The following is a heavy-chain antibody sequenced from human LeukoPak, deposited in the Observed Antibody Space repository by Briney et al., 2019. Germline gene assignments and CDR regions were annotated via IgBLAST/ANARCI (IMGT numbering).Heavy chain of an antibody. CDR1: GFTFSSYW. CDR2: IKQDGSEK. Sequence: GGSLRLSCAASGFTFSSYWMSWVRQAPGKGLEWVANIKQDGSEKYYVDSVKGRFTISRDNGKNSLSLQMNSLRVEDTAIYYCARDRNWAFENWGQGILVTVSS. D-gene: IGHD1-14*01. CDR3: ARDRNWAFEN. V-gene: IGHV3-7*01. J-gene: IGHJ4*02.